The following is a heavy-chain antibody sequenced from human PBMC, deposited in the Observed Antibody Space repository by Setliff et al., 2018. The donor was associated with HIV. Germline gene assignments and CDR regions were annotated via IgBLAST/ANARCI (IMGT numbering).Heavy chain of an antibody. CDR2: IYYSGST. CDR1: GGSISSYF. CDR3: ARIYDYGSYYFDY. D-gene: IGHD3-10*01. Sequence: SETLSLTCTVSGGSISSYFWSWIRQPPGKGLEWIGYIYYSGSTNYNPYLKSRVTISADTFKNQFSLKLSSVTAADTAVYYCARIYDYGSYYFDYWGQGTLVTVSS. J-gene: IGHJ4*02. V-gene: IGHV4-59*01.